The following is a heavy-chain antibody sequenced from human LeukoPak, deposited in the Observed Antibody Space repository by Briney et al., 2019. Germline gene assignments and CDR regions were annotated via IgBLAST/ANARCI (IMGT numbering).Heavy chain of an antibody. CDR1: GGSISSHY. Sequence: SETLSLTCTVSGGSISSHYWSWIRQPPGMGLEWIGYIYYSGSTNYNPSLNSRVTISVDTCKNQFSLKLTSMTAADTAVYYCAGGHCSSTSCYRNWFDPWGQGTLVTVSS. V-gene: IGHV4-59*11. J-gene: IGHJ5*02. CDR3: AGGHCSSTSCYRNWFDP. CDR2: IYYSGST. D-gene: IGHD2-2*01.